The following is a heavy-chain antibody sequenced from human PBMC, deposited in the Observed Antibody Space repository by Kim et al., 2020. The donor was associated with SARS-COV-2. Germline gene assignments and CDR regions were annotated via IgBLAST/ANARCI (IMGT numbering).Heavy chain of an antibody. CDR2: IYPGDSDT. V-gene: IGHV5-51*01. CDR3: ARRQGMERPGYYYYGMDV. Sequence: GESLKISCKGSGYSFTSYWIGWVRQMPGKGLEWMGIIYPGDSDTRYSPSFQGQVTISADKSISTAYLQWSSLKASDTAMYYCARRQGMERPGYYYYGMDVWGQGTTVTVSS. D-gene: IGHD1-20*01. J-gene: IGHJ6*02. CDR1: GYSFTSYW.